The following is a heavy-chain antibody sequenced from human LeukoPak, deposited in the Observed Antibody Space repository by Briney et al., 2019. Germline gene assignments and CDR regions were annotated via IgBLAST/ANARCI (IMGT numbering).Heavy chain of an antibody. CDR3: AKPYDSSGYYFPYFDY. CDR2: IIGSAGST. D-gene: IGHD3-22*01. J-gene: IGHJ4*02. V-gene: IGHV3-23*01. Sequence: GGSLRLSRATSGCFFSSYAMRWVRHAPGGGRGWVLTIIGSAGSTYYADSVKGRFTISRDNSKNTLYLQMNSLRAEDTAVYYCAKPYDSSGYYFPYFDYWGQGTLVTVSS. CDR1: GCFFSSYA.